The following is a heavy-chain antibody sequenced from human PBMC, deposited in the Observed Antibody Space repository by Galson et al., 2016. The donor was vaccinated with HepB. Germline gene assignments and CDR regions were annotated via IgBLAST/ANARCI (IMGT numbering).Heavy chain of an antibody. J-gene: IGHJ4*02. D-gene: IGHD6-19*01. Sequence: SLRLSCAASGFMFYNYGMHWVRQAPGKGPEWVAVISYDGGEIYYADSVKGRFTISRDNSKDTLYLQMNSLTAEDTAVYYCAKEGHTSGWTFGDYWGQGTLVVVSS. CDR3: AKEGHTSGWTFGDY. CDR1: GFMFYNYG. V-gene: IGHV3-30*18. CDR2: ISYDGGEI.